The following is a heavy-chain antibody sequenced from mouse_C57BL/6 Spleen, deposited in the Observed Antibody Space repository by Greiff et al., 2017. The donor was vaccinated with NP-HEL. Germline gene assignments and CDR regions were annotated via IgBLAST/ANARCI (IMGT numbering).Heavy chain of an antibody. CDR2: IYPGDGDT. Sequence: QVQLQQSGPELVKPGASVKISCKASGYAFSSSWMNWVKQRPGKGLEWIGRIYPGDGDTNYNGKFKGKATLTADKSSSTAYMQLSSLTSEDSAVYFCLYYDYDGAYWGQGTLVTVSA. CDR3: LYYDYDGAY. V-gene: IGHV1-82*01. CDR1: GYAFSSSW. J-gene: IGHJ3*01. D-gene: IGHD2-4*01.